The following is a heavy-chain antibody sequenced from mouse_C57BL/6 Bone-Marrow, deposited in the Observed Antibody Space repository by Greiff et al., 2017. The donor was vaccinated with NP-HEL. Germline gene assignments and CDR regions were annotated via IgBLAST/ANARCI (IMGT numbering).Heavy chain of an antibody. V-gene: IGHV1-81*01. D-gene: IGHD1-1*01. CDR2: IYPRSGNT. CDR1: GYTFTSYG. CDR3: ARSATVAHFDY. Sequence: QVQLKESGAELARPGASVKLSCKASGYTFTSYGISWVKQRTGQGLEWIGEIYPRSGNTYYNEKFKGKATLTADKSSSTAYMELRSLTSEDSAVYFCARSATVAHFDYWGQGTTLTVSS. J-gene: IGHJ2*01.